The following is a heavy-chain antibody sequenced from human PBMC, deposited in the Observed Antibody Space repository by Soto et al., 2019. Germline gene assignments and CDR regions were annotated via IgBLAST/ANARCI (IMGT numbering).Heavy chain of an antibody. V-gene: IGHV1-46*01. J-gene: IGHJ4*02. CDR3: ARDRSKSDY. Sequence: ASVKVSCKASGYTFTSYYMHWVRQAPGQGLEWMGIINPSGGSTSYAQKFQGRVTMARDTSTSTVYMELRSLRPDDTAVYYCARDRSKSDYWGQGTLVTVSS. CDR2: INPSGGST. CDR1: GYTFTSYY. D-gene: IGHD3-10*01.